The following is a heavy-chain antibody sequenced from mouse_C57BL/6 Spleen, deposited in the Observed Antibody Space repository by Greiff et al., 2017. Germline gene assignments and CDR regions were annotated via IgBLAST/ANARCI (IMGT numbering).Heavy chain of an antibody. J-gene: IGHJ2*01. CDR2: IDPSDSYT. V-gene: IGHV1-69*01. CDR3: ERSKAYYSNYEGLYFDY. CDR1: CYTFTSYW. D-gene: IGHD2-5*01. Sequence: VQLQQPGAELVMPGASVKLSCKASCYTFTSYWMHWVKQRPGQGLEWIGEIDPSDSYTNYTQKIKGKSTLPVDKSSSTAYMQLSRLTSEDSAVYYCERSKAYYSNYEGLYFDYWGQGTTLTVSS.